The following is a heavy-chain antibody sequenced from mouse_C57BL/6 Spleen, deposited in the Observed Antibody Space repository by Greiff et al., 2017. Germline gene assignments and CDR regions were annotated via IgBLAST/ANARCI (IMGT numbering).Heavy chain of an antibody. Sequence: QVQLQQPGAELAKPGASVKLSCKASGYTFTSYWMHWVKQRPGQGLEWIGMIHPNSGSTNYNEKFKSKATLTVDKSSSTAYMQLSSLTSDDSAVYYCARSYSNYFDYWGQGTTLTVSS. D-gene: IGHD2-5*01. CDR3: ARSYSNYFDY. CDR1: GYTFTSYW. V-gene: IGHV1-64*01. J-gene: IGHJ2*01. CDR2: IHPNSGST.